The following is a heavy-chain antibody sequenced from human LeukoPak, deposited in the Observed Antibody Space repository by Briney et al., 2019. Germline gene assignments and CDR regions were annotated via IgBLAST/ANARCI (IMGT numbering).Heavy chain of an antibody. Sequence: GGSLRLSCAASGFTFSSYEMNWVRQAPGKGLEWVSYISSSGSTIYYADSVKGRFTISRDNAKNSLYLQMNSLRAEDTAVYYCARGDYGSGIFNYWGQGTLVTVSS. V-gene: IGHV3-48*03. D-gene: IGHD3-10*01. CDR1: GFTFSSYE. CDR2: ISSSGSTI. J-gene: IGHJ4*02. CDR3: ARGDYGSGIFNY.